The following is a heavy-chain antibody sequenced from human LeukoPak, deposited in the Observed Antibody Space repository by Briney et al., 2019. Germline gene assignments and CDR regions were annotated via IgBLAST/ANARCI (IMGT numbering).Heavy chain of an antibody. Sequence: SETLSLTCTVSGGSISSYYWSWIRQPPGKGLEWIGYIYYSGSTNYNPSLKSRVTISVDTSKNQFSLNLSSVTAADTPVYYCARRYRNWNDEDDAFDIWGQGTMVTVSS. CDR3: ARRYRNWNDEDDAFDI. J-gene: IGHJ3*02. CDR2: IYYSGST. V-gene: IGHV4-59*08. D-gene: IGHD1-20*01. CDR1: GGSISSYY.